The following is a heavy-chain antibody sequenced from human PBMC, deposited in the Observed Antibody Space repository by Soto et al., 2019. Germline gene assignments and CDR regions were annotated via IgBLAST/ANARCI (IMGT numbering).Heavy chain of an antibody. CDR2: IYYSGST. CDR3: ARQTNPLVAAAGRRREDY. J-gene: IGHJ4*02. CDR1: GGSISSSSYY. V-gene: IGHV4-39*01. D-gene: IGHD6-13*01. Sequence: KQSQTLSLTCTVSGGSISSSSYYWGWIRQPPGKGLEWIGSIYYSGSTYYNPSLKSRVTISVDTSKNQFSLKLSSVTAADTAVYYCARQTNPLVAAAGRRREDYWGQGTLVTVSS.